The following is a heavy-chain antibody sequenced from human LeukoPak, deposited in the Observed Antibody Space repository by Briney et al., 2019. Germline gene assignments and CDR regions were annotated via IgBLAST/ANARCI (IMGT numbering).Heavy chain of an antibody. CDR1: GGSISSSSYY. CDR3: ARHKVSENSSGYYPTLFDY. D-gene: IGHD3-22*01. CDR2: IYYNGST. Sequence: PSETLSLTCTVSGGSISSSSYYWGWIRQPPGKGLEWIGSIYYNGSTYYNPSLKSRVTISVDTSKNQFSLKLSSVTAADTAVYYCARHKVSENSSGYYPTLFDYWGQGTLVTVSS. J-gene: IGHJ4*02. V-gene: IGHV4-39*01.